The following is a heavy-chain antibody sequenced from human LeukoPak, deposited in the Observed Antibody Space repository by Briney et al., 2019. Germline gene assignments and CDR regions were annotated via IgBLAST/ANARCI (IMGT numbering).Heavy chain of an antibody. J-gene: IGHJ4*02. Sequence: PGGSLRLSCAASGFTFSSYSMNSVRQAPGKGLEWVSAISSSSSYKYYADSVKGRFTISRDNSKNTLFLQMNSLRAEETAMYYCAKNRSTYAYIPIRYYFDYWGQGTLVTVSS. CDR1: GFTFSSYS. CDR3: AKNRSTYAYIPIRYYFDY. D-gene: IGHD3-16*01. V-gene: IGHV3-21*01. CDR2: ISSSSSYK.